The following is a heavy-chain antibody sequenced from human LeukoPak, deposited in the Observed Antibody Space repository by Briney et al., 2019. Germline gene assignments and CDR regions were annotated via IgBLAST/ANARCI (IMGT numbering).Heavy chain of an antibody. CDR3: ARDYHYGSGSYLYYFDY. D-gene: IGHD3-10*01. V-gene: IGHV1-18*01. Sequence: GASVKVSCKASGYTFTSYGISWVRQAPGQGLEWMGWISAYNGNTNYAQKLQGRVTMTTDTSTSTAYMELRSLRSDDTAVYYCARDYHYGSGSYLYYFDYWGQGTLVTVSS. CDR2: ISAYNGNT. CDR1: GYTFTSYG. J-gene: IGHJ4*02.